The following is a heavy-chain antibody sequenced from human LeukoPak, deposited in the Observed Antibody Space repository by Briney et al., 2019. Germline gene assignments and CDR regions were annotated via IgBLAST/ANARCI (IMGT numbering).Heavy chain of an antibody. CDR2: INPNSGGT. D-gene: IGHD1-26*01. CDR3: ARDYWPSYSGSYPTGPAFDI. J-gene: IGHJ3*02. V-gene: IGHV1-2*02. CDR1: GYTFTGYY. Sequence: ASVKVSCKASGYTFTGYYMHWVRQAPGQGLEWMGWINPNSGGTNYAQKFQGRVTMTRDTSISTAYMELSRLRSDDTAVYYCARDYWPSYSGSYPTGPAFDIWGQGTMVTVSS.